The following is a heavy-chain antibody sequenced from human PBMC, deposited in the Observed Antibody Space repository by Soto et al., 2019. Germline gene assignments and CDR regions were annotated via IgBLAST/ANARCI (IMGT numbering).Heavy chain of an antibody. D-gene: IGHD3-22*01. CDR3: ARESDSSGYTFDY. J-gene: IGHJ4*02. V-gene: IGHV3-30-3*01. Sequence: QVQLVESGGGVVQPGRSLRLSCAASGFTFSSYAMHWVRQAPGKGLEWVAVISYDGSNKYCADSVKGRFTISRDNSKNTLYLQMNSLRAEDTAVYYCARESDSSGYTFDYWGQGTLVTVSS. CDR2: ISYDGSNK. CDR1: GFTFSSYA.